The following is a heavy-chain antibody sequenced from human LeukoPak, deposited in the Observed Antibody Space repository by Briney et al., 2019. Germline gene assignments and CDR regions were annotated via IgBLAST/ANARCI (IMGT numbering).Heavy chain of an antibody. CDR2: INTNGDNT. J-gene: IGHJ4*02. D-gene: IGHD3-3*01. Sequence: GSLRLSCSASGFTFSAYAMHWVRQAPGKGLEYVSAINTNGDNTYYADSVKGRFTISRDNSKNTLYLQMSSLRDEDTAVYYCVKDLRRAGYYTSFDYWGQGTLVTVSS. CDR1: GFTFSAYA. CDR3: VKDLRRAGYYTSFDY. V-gene: IGHV3-64D*09.